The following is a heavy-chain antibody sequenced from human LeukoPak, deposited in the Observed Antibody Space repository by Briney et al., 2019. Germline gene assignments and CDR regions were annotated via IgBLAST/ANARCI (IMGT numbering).Heavy chain of an antibody. V-gene: IGHV4-59*01. CDR1: GGSISSYY. J-gene: IGHJ4*02. CDR2: IYYSGNT. Sequence: SETLSLTCTVSGGSISSYYWSWIRQPPGKGLEWIGYIYYSGNTNYNPSLKSRVTISVDTSKNQFSLKLSSVTAADTAVYYCARAFSVADFWGQGTLVTVSS. CDR3: ARAFSVADF. D-gene: IGHD3-3*02.